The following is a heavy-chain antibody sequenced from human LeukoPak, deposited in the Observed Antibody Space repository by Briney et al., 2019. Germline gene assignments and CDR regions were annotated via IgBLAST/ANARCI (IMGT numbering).Heavy chain of an antibody. V-gene: IGHV4-39*07. CDR3: ARDRSYPTGGAFDI. CDR1: GGSISSSSYY. CDR2: IYYSGST. Sequence: PSETLSLTCTVSGGSISSSSYYWGWIRHPPGKGLEWIGSIYYSGSTYYNPSLKSRVTISVDTSKNQFSLKLSSVTAADTAVYYCARDRSYPTGGAFDIWGQGTMVTVSS. J-gene: IGHJ3*02. D-gene: IGHD2-8*02.